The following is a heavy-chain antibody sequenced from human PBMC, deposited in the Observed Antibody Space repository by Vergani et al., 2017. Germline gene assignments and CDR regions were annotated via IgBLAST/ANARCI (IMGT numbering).Heavy chain of an antibody. V-gene: IGHV4-31*03. CDR2: IYYSGST. CDR3: ARANPLYYYYGMDV. J-gene: IGHJ6*02. D-gene: IGHD1-14*01. CDR1: GGSISSSSYY. Sequence: QLQLQESGPGLVKPSETLSLTCTVSGGSISSSSYYWSWIRQHPGKGLEWIGYIYYSGSTYYNPSLKSRVTISVDTSKNQFSLKLSSVTAADTAVYYCARANPLYYYYGMDVWGQGTTVTVSS.